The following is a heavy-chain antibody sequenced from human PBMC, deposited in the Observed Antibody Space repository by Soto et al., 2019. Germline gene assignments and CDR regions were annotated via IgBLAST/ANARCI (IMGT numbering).Heavy chain of an antibody. CDR1: GFTFSSYA. CDR2: ISYDGSNK. V-gene: IGHV3-30-3*01. J-gene: IGHJ6*02. D-gene: IGHD3-3*01. CDR3: ARGSYDFWSGDLGYYHYYGMDV. Sequence: GGSLRLSCAASGFTFSSYAMHWVRQAPGKGLEWVAVISYDGSNKYYADSVKGRFTISRDNSKNTLYLQMNSLRAEDTAVYYCARGSYDFWSGDLGYYHYYGMDVWGQGTTVTVSS.